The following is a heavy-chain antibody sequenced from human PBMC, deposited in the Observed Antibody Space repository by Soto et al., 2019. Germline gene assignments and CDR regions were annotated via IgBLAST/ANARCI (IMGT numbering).Heavy chain of an antibody. CDR1: GDSISNKNYH. D-gene: IGHD6-19*01. V-gene: IGHV4-39*01. Sequence: PQTLSLTWTVSGDSISNKNYHWCWTRQPPGKGLEWIGTVYSNGHTYPNPSLKSRLAMAVDTSKNQFSLSLISVTAADTAVYFCASLTHRRLGSSRGQRT. CDR2: VYSNGHT. J-gene: IGHJ1*01. CDR3: ASLTHRRLGSS.